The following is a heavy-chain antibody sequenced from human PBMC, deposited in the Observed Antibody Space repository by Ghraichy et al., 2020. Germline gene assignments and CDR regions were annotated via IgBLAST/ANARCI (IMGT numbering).Heavy chain of an antibody. J-gene: IGHJ3*02. CDR3: AGDDLGDRAFDI. CDR2: IYYSGST. D-gene: IGHD3-3*01. V-gene: IGHV4-30-4*01. Sequence: SETLSLTCTVSGGSISSGDYYWSWIRQPPGKGLEWIGYIYYSGSTYYNPSLKSRVTISVDTSKNQFSLKLSSVTAADTAVYYCAGDDLGDRAFDIWGQGTMVTVSS. CDR1: GGSISSGDYY.